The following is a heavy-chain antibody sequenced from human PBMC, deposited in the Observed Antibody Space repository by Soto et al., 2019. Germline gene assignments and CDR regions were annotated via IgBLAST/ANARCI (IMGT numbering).Heavy chain of an antibody. CDR3: ARGGHVVVVTAALDY. J-gene: IGHJ4*02. CDR1: GDTFTDYY. Sequence: QVQLVQSGAEVKKPGASVKVSCKASGDTFTDYYIHWVRQAPGQGLEWMGTVNPSGGHTTYAQHCQGRMTMARDTSTSTLYMELTSLTSADTAVYYCARGGHVVVVTAALDYWGQGTLVTVSS. V-gene: IGHV1-46*01. CDR2: VNPSGGHT. D-gene: IGHD2-21*02.